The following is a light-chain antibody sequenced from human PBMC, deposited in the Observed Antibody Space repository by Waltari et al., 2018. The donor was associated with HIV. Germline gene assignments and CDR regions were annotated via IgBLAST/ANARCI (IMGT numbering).Light chain of an antibody. CDR3: QSYDRSLSVV. CDR2: INH. J-gene: IGLJ2*01. V-gene: IGLV1-40*01. Sequence: QSVLTQPPSVSGAPGQRVSISCTGSSSKIGAGYDVHWYQQLPGTAPKLLVFINHNRPSGVPDRFSGSKSGTSASLAITGLQPEDEAHYYCQSYDRSLSVVFGGGTKLTVL. CDR1: SSKIGAGYD.